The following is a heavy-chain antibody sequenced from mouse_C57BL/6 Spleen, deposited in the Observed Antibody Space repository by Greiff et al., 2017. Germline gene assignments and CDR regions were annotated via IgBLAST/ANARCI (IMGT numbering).Heavy chain of an antibody. CDR1: GFTFSSYA. J-gene: IGHJ3*01. D-gene: IGHD1-1*02. CDR2: ISSGGGYT. V-gene: IGHV5-9-1*02. CDR3: TRYDTISICWFAY. Sequence: DVKLVESGAGLVKPGGSLKLSCAASGFTFSSYAMSWVRQTPEKRLEWVAYISSGGGYTYYADNVKGRFTLSRDNARNTLYLQMSSLKSEDTAMYYCTRYDTISICWFAYWGQGTLVTVSA.